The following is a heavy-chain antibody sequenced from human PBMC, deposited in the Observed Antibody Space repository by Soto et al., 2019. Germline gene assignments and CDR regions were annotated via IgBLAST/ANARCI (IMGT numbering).Heavy chain of an antibody. CDR3: ASLPLGRGYDAFDI. CDR2: IVVGSGNT. D-gene: IGHD3-22*01. J-gene: IGHJ3*02. V-gene: IGHV1-58*02. Sequence: QMQLVQSGPEVKKPGTSVKVSCKASGFTFTSSAMQWVRQARGQRLEWIGWIVVGSGNTSYAQQFQERVTITRDMSTSPAYMELRSVRSDDTAVYDCASLPLGRGYDAFDIWGQGTMVTVSS. CDR1: GFTFTSSA.